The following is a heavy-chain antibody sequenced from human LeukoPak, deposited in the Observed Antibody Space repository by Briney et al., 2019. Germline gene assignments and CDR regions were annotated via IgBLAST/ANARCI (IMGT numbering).Heavy chain of an antibody. J-gene: IGHJ4*02. Sequence: ASVKVSCKASGGTFSSYAINWVRQAPGQGLEWMGGIIPIFGTANYAQKFQGRVTITADESTSTAYMVLSSLRSEDTAVYYCAREPDYGDPIDYWGQGTLVTVSS. CDR3: AREPDYGDPIDY. V-gene: IGHV1-69*13. CDR1: GGTFSSYA. CDR2: IIPIFGTA. D-gene: IGHD4-17*01.